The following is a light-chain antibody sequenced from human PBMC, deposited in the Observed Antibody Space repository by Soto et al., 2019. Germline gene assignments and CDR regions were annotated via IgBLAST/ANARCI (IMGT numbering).Light chain of an antibody. CDR1: RNSVGSYNL. V-gene: IGLV2-23*01. CDR3: CSYADSSTPYV. J-gene: IGLJ1*01. CDR2: EGN. Sequence: QSALTQPAPVSGSPGQSITISCTGSRNSVGSYNLVSWYQQHPGKAPKLMIYEGNKRPSRVSNRFSGSKSGNTASLTISGLQAEDEADYYCCSYADSSTPYVFGTGTKVTVL.